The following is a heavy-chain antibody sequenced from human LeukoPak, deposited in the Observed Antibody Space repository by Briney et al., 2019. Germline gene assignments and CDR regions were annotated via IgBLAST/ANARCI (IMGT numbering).Heavy chain of an antibody. CDR2: FYHSGST. V-gene: IGHV4-34*08. CDR1: GFTFSSYE. J-gene: IGHJ5*02. Sequence: GSLRLSCAAAGFTFSSYEMNLIRQPPGKGVELGGEFYHSGSTRYNPSLKSRVTISVDTSNNQFSLKLSSVTAADTAVHYYATGIPGYSRGWYRFGSTFDPWREATLATVSS. D-gene: IGHD6-19*01. CDR3: ATGIPGYSRGWYRFGSTFDP.